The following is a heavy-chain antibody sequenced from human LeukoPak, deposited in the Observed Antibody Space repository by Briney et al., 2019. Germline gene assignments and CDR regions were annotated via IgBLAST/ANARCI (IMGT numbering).Heavy chain of an antibody. CDR3: ARGISFGPTYYFDY. J-gene: IGHJ4*02. CDR1: GGPISSGGYY. Sequence: SETLSLTCTVSGGPISSGGYYWSWIRQHPGEGLEWIGYIYYSGTTYYNPSLKSRLTMSVDTSENHFSLKLDAVTAADTAVYFCARGISFGPTYYFDYWGQGALVTVSS. V-gene: IGHV4-31*03. CDR2: IYYSGTT. D-gene: IGHD3-16*01.